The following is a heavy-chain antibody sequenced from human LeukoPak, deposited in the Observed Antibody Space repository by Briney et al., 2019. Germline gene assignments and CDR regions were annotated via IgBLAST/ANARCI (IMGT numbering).Heavy chain of an antibody. CDR2: IKPNNGDT. D-gene: IGHD3-3*01. CDR3: ARGAYYNFWSGFYYSPHFDY. V-gene: IGHV1-2*02. J-gene: IGHJ4*02. CDR1: GYTFSSGYY. Sequence: ASVKVSCKASGYTFSSGYYLHWVRQAPGQGLAWMGWIKPNNGDTNYAQKFQGRVTMTRDTSISTAYMELSRLRSDDAAVYFCARGAYYNFWSGFYYSPHFDYWGQGTLVTVSS.